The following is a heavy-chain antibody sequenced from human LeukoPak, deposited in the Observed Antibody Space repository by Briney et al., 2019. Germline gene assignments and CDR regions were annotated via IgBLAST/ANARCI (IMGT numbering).Heavy chain of an antibody. V-gene: IGHV4-61*02. D-gene: IGHD3-10*01. CDR3: ARGKYYYGSGTYYTRSYDWYFDL. J-gene: IGHJ2*01. Sequence: SQTLSLICTVSGGSISSGFYYWSWIRQPAGKGLEWIGRIYTSGSTNYNPSLKSRVSTSVDTSKNQFSLKLSSVTAADTAVYYCARGKYYYGSGTYYTRSYDWYFDLWGRGTLVTVSS. CDR1: GGSISSGFYY. CDR2: IYTSGST.